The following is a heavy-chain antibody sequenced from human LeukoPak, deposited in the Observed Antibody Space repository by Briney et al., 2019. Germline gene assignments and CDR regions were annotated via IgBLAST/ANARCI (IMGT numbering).Heavy chain of an antibody. J-gene: IGHJ4*02. D-gene: IGHD3-10*01. V-gene: IGHV3-23*01. CDR2: ISGSGGST. CDR1: GFTFSGYA. Sequence: PGGSLRLSCAASGFTFSGYAMSWVRQAPGKGLEWVSAISGSGGSTYYADSVKGRFTISRDNSKNTLYLQMNSLRAEDTAVYYCAKDSAAYGSPDFDYWGQGTLVTVSS. CDR3: AKDSAAYGSPDFDY.